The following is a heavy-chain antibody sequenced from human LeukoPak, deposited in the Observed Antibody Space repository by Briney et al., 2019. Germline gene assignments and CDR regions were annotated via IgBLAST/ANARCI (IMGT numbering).Heavy chain of an antibody. Sequence: SGGSLRLSCAASEFTFSSYWMSWVRQAPGKGLEWVANIKEDGSDEYYVDSVKGRFTISRDNAKNSLYLRMNSLRAEDTAVYYCARFDYYGSGSLFDCWGQGTLVIVSS. CDR2: IKEDGSDE. J-gene: IGHJ4*02. CDR3: ARFDYYGSGSLFDC. V-gene: IGHV3-7*01. D-gene: IGHD3-10*01. CDR1: EFTFSSYW.